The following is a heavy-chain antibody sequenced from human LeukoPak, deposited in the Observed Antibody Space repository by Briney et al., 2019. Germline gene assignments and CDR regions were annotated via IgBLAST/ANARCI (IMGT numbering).Heavy chain of an antibody. Sequence: GGSLRLSCAASGFTFSSYEMNWVRQAPGKGLEWVSYIGSSGDTIYYADSVKGRFTISRDNSENTLYLQMNSLRAEDTAVYYCAKDLGYWGQGTLVTVSS. V-gene: IGHV3-48*03. CDR1: GFTFSSYE. J-gene: IGHJ4*02. CDR3: AKDLGY. CDR2: IGSSGDTI. D-gene: IGHD7-27*01.